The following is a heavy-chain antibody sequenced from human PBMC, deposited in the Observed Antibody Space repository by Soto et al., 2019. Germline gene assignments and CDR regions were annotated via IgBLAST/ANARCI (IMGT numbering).Heavy chain of an antibody. Sequence: ASVKVSCKASGYTFTSYDINWVRQATGQGLEWMGWMNPNSGNTGYAQKFQGRVTMTRNTSISTAYMELSSLRSEDTAVYYCARGVRYSSGSDAGDAFDIWGQGTMVTVSS. CDR1: GYTFTSYD. V-gene: IGHV1-8*01. CDR3: ARGVRYSSGSDAGDAFDI. J-gene: IGHJ3*02. D-gene: IGHD6-19*01. CDR2: MNPNSGNT.